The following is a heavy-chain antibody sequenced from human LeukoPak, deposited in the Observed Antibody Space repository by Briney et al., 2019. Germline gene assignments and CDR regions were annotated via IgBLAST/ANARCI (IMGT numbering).Heavy chain of an antibody. CDR2: IWYDASNK. Sequence: PGRSLRLSCAASGISFRSYGMHWVRQAPGKGLEWVTFIWYDASNKYYAESVKGRFTISRDNSRNTVFLQVNSLRAEDTAIYYCATDISTHYFGSWGQGTLVTVSS. CDR3: ATDISTHYFGS. J-gene: IGHJ4*02. D-gene: IGHD3-9*01. V-gene: IGHV3-33*01. CDR1: GISFRSYG.